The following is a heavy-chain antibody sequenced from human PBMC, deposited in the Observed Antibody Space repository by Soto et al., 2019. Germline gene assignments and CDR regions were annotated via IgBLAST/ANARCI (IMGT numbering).Heavy chain of an antibody. V-gene: IGHV1-18*01. Sequence: QVQLVQSASEVKKPGASVKVSCKTSGYTFSSYAIIWVRQAPGQGLEWMGWISGYNGHTHYAQTLQGRVTMTADTPTSTAYMELRILRSGDTAVYYCARGDYGCKVWGQGTLVTVSS. D-gene: IGHD4-17*01. CDR3: ARGDYGCKV. CDR2: ISGYNGHT. J-gene: IGHJ4*02. CDR1: GYTFSSYA.